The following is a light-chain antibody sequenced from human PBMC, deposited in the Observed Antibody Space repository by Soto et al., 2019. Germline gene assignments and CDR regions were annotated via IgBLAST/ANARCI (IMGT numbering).Light chain of an antibody. V-gene: IGKV3D-11*03. CDR3: QHYVTSLTT. Sequence: VVLTQSPATLSLSLGESATLSCRASHSVGSNLAWYQQKRGQAPRLLIYDATERATGIPARFTGSRSGTDFTLTISRLEPEDFAVYYCQHYVTSLTTFGQGTKVEVK. CDR1: HSVGSN. CDR2: DAT. J-gene: IGKJ1*01.